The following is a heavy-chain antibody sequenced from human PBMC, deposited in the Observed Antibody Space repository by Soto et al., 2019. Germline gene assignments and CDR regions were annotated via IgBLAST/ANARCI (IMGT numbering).Heavy chain of an antibody. D-gene: IGHD5-12*01. CDR2: IYYSGST. CDR1: GGSISSYY. J-gene: IGHJ4*02. CDR3: ARRDGGYDYFFDY. Sequence: SETLSLTCTVSGGSISSYYWSWIRQPPGKGLEWIGYIYYSGSTNYNPSLKSRVTILVDTSKNQFSLKLSSVTAADTAVYYCARRDGGYDYFFDYWGQGTLVTVSS. V-gene: IGHV4-59*08.